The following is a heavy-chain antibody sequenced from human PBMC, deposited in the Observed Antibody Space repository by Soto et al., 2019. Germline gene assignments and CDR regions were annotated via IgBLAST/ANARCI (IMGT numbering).Heavy chain of an antibody. D-gene: IGHD3-3*01. V-gene: IGHV3-48*03. Sequence: PVGSLRLSCAASGFTFSSYEMNWVRQAPGKGLEWVSYISSSGSTIYYADSVKGRFTISRDNAKNSLYLQMNSLRAEDTAVYYCARDPMPWSGYYPPLVDYGMDVWGQGTTVTVSS. CDR3: ARDPMPWSGYYPPLVDYGMDV. CDR1: GFTFSSYE. CDR2: ISSSGSTI. J-gene: IGHJ6*02.